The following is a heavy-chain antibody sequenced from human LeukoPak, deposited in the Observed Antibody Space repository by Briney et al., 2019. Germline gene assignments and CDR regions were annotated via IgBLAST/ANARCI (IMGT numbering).Heavy chain of an antibody. CDR3: ATYDSSGYYLGH. J-gene: IGHJ4*02. V-gene: IGHV4-59*01. CDR1: GGSISSYY. D-gene: IGHD3-22*01. Sequence: SETLSLTCTVSGGSISSYYWSWIRQPPGKGLEWIGYIHYSGGTNYNPSLKSRVTISVDTSKNQFSLKLSSVTAADTAVYYCATYDSSGYYLGHWGQGTLVTVSS. CDR2: IHYSGGT.